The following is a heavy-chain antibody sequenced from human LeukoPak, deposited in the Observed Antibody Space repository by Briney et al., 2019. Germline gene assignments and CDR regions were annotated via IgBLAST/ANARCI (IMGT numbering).Heavy chain of an antibody. D-gene: IGHD1-26*01. CDR2: IDWDDDK. CDR1: GFSLSTRGMC. CDR3: ARMRAGGSYHDAFDI. J-gene: IGHJ3*02. V-gene: IGHV2-70*11. Sequence: SGPTLVNPPQTLTLTCTFYGFSLSTRGMCVSWIRQPPGKALEYLSRIDWDDDKYYSTSLKTRLTISKGTSKNQVVLTMTNMDPVDTATYYCARMRAGGSYHDAFDIWGQGTMVTVSS.